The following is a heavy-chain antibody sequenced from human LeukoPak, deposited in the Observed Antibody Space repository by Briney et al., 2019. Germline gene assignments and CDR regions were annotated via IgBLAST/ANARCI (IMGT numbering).Heavy chain of an antibody. Sequence: SETLSLTCAVYGGSFSGYYWSWIRQPPGKGLEWIGEINHSGSTNYNPSLKGRVTIPVDTSKNQFSLKLSSVTAADTAVYYCARALGYCSSTSCYIDYWGQGTLVTVSS. D-gene: IGHD2-2*02. CDR2: INHSGST. CDR1: GGSFSGYY. V-gene: IGHV4-34*01. CDR3: ARALGYCSSTSCYIDY. J-gene: IGHJ4*02.